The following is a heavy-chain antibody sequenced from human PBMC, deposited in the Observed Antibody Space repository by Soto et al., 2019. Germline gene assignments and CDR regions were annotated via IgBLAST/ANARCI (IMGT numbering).Heavy chain of an antibody. V-gene: IGHV3-21*03. J-gene: IGHJ6*02. CDR3: AREKTAWPLAYGLEV. CDR2: ISARSDV. CDR1: EFSLSTYS. Sequence: GGSLRLSCTASEFSLSTYSMNWVRQAPGKGLEWVSSISARSDVYYADSVKGRFTIARDNAKNSLSLQMNSLSAEDTGVYYCAREKTAWPLAYGLEVWGQGTTVTVSS. D-gene: IGHD2-21*02.